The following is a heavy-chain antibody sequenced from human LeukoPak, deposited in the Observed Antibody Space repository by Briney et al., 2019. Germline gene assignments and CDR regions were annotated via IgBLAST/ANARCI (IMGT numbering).Heavy chain of an antibody. J-gene: IGHJ3*02. V-gene: IGHV4-38-2*02. CDR1: GYSISSGYY. D-gene: IGHD3-10*01. CDR3: AREGWFGDPIQGDAFDI. CDR2: IYHSGST. Sequence: TSETLSLTCAVPGYSISSGYYWGWIREPPGKGLEWIGSIYHSGSTYYNPSLKSRVTISVDTSKNQFSLKLSSVTAADTAVYYCAREGWFGDPIQGDAFDIWGQGTMVTVSS.